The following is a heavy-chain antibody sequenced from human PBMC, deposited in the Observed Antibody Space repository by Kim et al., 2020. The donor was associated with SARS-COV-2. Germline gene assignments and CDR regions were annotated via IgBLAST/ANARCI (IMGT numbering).Heavy chain of an antibody. CDR3: TRGYWAAPWCFDY. Sequence: GGSLRLSCTTSGFTFGDHAMTWVRQAPGKGLEWVASIRRKPYGETTEHASSLKGRFTISRDDSKSIAYLQMNSLKTEDTAVYYCTRGYWAAPWCFDYWCQRTLVTVSS. D-gene: IGHD2-15*01. CDR1: GFTFGDHA. CDR2: IRRKPYGETT. J-gene: IGHJ4*02. V-gene: IGHV3-49*04.